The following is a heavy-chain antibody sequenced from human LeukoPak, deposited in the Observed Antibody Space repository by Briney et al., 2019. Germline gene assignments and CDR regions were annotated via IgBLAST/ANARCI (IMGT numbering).Heavy chain of an antibody. CDR3: ARTPDRGGFDF. Sequence: SETLSLTCTVSSGSINSYYWSWVRQPPGKGLGYIGYIYYSGRTHYNPSLKSRVTISVDTSKNQFSLSLSSVTAADTAVYYCARTPDRGGFDFWGQGMLVTVSS. CDR2: IYYSGRT. D-gene: IGHD3-10*01. J-gene: IGHJ4*02. V-gene: IGHV4-59*01. CDR1: SGSINSYY.